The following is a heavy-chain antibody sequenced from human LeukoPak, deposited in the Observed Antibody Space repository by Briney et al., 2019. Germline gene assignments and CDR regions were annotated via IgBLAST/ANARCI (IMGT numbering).Heavy chain of an antibody. D-gene: IGHD2-8*01. Sequence: GGSLRLSCAASGFSFNSYAMSWVRQAPGKGLEWVSGISAGGGSTYFADSVKGRFTISRDNSKNTLYLQMNSLRAEDTAVYYCAKDETAEMVYAPPWFDYWGQGTLVTVSS. CDR3: AKDETAEMVYAPPWFDY. V-gene: IGHV3-23*01. CDR1: GFSFNSYA. CDR2: ISAGGGST. J-gene: IGHJ4*02.